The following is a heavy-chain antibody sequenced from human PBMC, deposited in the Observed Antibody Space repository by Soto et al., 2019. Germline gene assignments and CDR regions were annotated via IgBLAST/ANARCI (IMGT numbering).Heavy chain of an antibody. D-gene: IGHD2-2*01. Sequence: GASVKVSCKASGYTFTSYAMHWVRQAPGQRPEWMGWINGGNGDTKYSEKFRGRVTITRDTSASTAYMELSSLRSVDTAVYYCASDIRYCSSTSCYPYWFDPWGQGTLVTVSS. CDR1: GYTFTSYA. CDR2: INGGNGDT. CDR3: ASDIRYCSSTSCYPYWFDP. V-gene: IGHV1-3*01. J-gene: IGHJ5*02.